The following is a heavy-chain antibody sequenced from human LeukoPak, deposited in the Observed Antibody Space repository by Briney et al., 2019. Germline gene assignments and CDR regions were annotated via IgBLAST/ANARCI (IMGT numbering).Heavy chain of an antibody. CDR1: GGSISSYY. J-gene: IGHJ5*02. D-gene: IGHD4-17*01. CDR3: ARDSGANGDYSPGWFDP. Sequence: SETLSPTCTVSGGSISSYYWSWIRQPPGKGLEWIGYIYYSGSTNYNPSLKSRVTISVDTSKNQFSLKLSSVTAADTAVYYCARDSGANGDYSPGWFDPWGQGTLVTVSS. V-gene: IGHV4-59*01. CDR2: IYYSGST.